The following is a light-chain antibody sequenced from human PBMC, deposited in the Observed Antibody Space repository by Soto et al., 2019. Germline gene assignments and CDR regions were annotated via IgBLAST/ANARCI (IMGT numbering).Light chain of an antibody. J-gene: IGKJ2*01. CDR3: QQYGSSPLVT. Sequence: EIVLTQSPGTLSLSPGERATLSCRASQSVSSSYLAWYQQKPGQAPRLLIYGASSRATGIPDRFSGSGSGTDFTLTISRLEPEDFAVYYCQQYGSSPLVTFGQGTTLEIK. CDR1: QSVSSSY. V-gene: IGKV3-20*01. CDR2: GAS.